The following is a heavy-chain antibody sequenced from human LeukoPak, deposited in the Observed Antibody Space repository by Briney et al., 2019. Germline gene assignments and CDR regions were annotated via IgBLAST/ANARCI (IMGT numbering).Heavy chain of an antibody. CDR1: GFTFSSHE. CDR2: ISSSGNTI. V-gene: IGHV3-48*03. J-gene: IGHJ5*02. Sequence: PGGSLRLSCAASGFTFSSHEMNWVRQAPGKGLEWVSFISSSGNTIYYADSVKGRFTISRDNAENSLYLQMNSLRTEDTAVYYCARADPLFMVRGVISGFDPWGQGTLVTVSS. D-gene: IGHD3-10*01. CDR3: ARADPLFMVRGVISGFDP.